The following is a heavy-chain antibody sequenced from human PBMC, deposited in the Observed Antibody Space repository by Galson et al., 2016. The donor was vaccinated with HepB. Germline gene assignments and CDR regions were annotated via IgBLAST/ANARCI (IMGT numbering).Heavy chain of an antibody. J-gene: IGHJ6*03. D-gene: IGHD6-13*01. CDR1: GFMFNYYS. V-gene: IGHV3-21*01. CDR2: ITNNGNDK. CDR3: ARDLIAAPGRTFFYYYYYMDV. Sequence: SLRLSCAASGFMFNYYSMNWVRQAPGKGLEWVSSITNNGNDKYYADSAKGRFTISRDNAKNSLFLRMDSLRAEDTAVYYCARDLIAAPGRTFFYYYYYMDVWGKGTTVTVSS.